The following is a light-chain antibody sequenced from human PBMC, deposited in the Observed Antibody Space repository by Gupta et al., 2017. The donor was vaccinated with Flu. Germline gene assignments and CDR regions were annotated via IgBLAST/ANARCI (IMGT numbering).Light chain of an antibody. J-gene: IGLJ3*02. CDR2: KDS. V-gene: IGLV3-25*02. CDR1: ALPKQY. Sequence: SYALTPPPSVSVSPGQPARIPCSGDALPKQYAYWYQQKPGQAPVLVIYKDSERPSGIPERFSGSSSGTTVTLTISGVQAEDEADYYCQSADSSGTWVFGGGTKLTVL. CDR3: QSADSSGTWV.